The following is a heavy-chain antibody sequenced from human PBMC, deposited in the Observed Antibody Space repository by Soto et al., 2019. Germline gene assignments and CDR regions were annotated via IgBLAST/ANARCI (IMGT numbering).Heavy chain of an antibody. J-gene: IGHJ6*02. CDR3: ARDYDCWSGRTYYYYGMDV. Sequence: GASVKVSCKASGYTFTSFGISWVRQAPGQGLEWMGWISAYNGNTNYAQKLQGRVTMTTDTSTSTAYMELRSLRSDDTAVYYCARDYDCWSGRTYYYYGMDVWGQGTKVTVSS. CDR2: ISAYNGNT. CDR1: GYTFTSFG. V-gene: IGHV1-18*04. D-gene: IGHD3-3*01.